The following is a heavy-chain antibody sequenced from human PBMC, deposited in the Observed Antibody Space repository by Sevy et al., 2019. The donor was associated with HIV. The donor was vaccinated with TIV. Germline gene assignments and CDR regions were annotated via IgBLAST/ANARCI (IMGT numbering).Heavy chain of an antibody. D-gene: IGHD6-19*01. CDR2: IYYSGST. J-gene: IGHJ3*02. CDR1: GGSISSGDYY. Sequence: SETLSLTCTVSGGSISSGDYYWSWIRQPPGKGLEWIGYIYYSGSTYYIPSLKSRVTISVDTSKNQFSLKLSSVTAADTAVYYCARGEIAVGISVAFDIWGQGTMVTVSS. V-gene: IGHV4-30-4*01. CDR3: ARGEIAVGISVAFDI.